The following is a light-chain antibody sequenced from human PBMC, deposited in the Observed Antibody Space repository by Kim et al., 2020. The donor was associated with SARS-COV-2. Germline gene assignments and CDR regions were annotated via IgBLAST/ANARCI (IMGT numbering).Light chain of an antibody. Sequence: SVDPGTTARITCGGNNIGSKSVHWYQQKPGQTPVLVIYYDRDRPSGIPERFSGSNSGNTATLTISRVEAGDEADYYCQVWDSSSVVFGGGTQLTVL. CDR1: NIGSKS. CDR2: YDR. J-gene: IGLJ2*01. CDR3: QVWDSSSVV. V-gene: IGLV3-21*04.